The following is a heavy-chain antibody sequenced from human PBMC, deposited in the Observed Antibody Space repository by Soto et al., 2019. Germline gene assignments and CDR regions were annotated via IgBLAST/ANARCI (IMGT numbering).Heavy chain of an antibody. J-gene: IGHJ3*02. D-gene: IGHD6-13*01. Sequence: EVQLVESGVGLVQPGGSLRLSCAASGFTVSSNYMSWVRQAPGKGLEWVSVIYSGGSTYYADSVKGRFTISRDNSKNTLYLQMNSLRAEDTAVYYCAREEAAGAFDIWGQGTMVTVSS. V-gene: IGHV3-66*01. CDR3: AREEAAGAFDI. CDR2: IYSGGST. CDR1: GFTVSSNY.